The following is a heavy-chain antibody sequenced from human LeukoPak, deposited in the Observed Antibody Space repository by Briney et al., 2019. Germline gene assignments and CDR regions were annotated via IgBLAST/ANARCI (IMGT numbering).Heavy chain of an antibody. CDR2: ISYDGSNK. J-gene: IGHJ4*02. D-gene: IGHD6-13*01. V-gene: IGHV3-30*18. CDR1: GFTFSSYG. Sequence: GGSLRLSCAASGFTFSSYGMHWVRQAPGKGLESLAVISYDGSNKYYADSVKGRFTISRDNSKNTLYLQMNSLRAEDTAVYYCAKDQGYSSSWLTGNFDYWGQGTLVTVSS. CDR3: AKDQGYSSSWLTGNFDY.